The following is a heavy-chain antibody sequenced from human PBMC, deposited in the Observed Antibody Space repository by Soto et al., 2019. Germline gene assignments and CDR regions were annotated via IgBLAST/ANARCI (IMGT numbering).Heavy chain of an antibody. J-gene: IGHJ1*01. CDR2: ISGSGGST. CDR1: GFTFSSYA. D-gene: IGHD6-19*01. CDR3: AKDGPFAEQWLVGYFQH. V-gene: IGHV3-23*01. Sequence: PGGSLRLCCAASGFTFSSYAMSWVRQAPGKGLEWVSAISGSGGSTYYADSVKGRFTISRDNSKNTLYLQMNSLRAEDTAVYYCAKDGPFAEQWLVGYFQHWGQGTLVTVSS.